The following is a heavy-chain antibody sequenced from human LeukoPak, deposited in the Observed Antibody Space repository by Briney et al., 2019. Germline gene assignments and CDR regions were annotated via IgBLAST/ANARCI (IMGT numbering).Heavy chain of an antibody. CDR1: GFTFDSYW. V-gene: IGHV3-7*05. CDR2: IKEDGSEK. Sequence: PGGSLRLSCAASGFTFDSYWMSWVRQAPGKGLEWVANIKEDGSEKYYVDSVKGRFTISRDNAKNSMYLKMNSLRAEDTAVYYCAREIGSAARGRWGQGTLVTVSS. CDR3: AREIGSAARGR. J-gene: IGHJ4*02. D-gene: IGHD6-13*01.